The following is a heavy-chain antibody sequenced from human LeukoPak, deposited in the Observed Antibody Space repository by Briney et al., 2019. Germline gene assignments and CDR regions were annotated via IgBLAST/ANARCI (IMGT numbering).Heavy chain of an antibody. Sequence: GASVKVSCKASGYSFDTYSVVWVRQAPGQGLEWMGWITPYNENTNYALKLQGRVTISTDVSSSTAYMDLKSLRPDDTAVYFCARGPPYVSGSPFFYWGQGTLVTVSS. D-gene: IGHD3-10*01. J-gene: IGHJ4*02. V-gene: IGHV1-18*01. CDR2: ITPYNENT. CDR3: ARGPPYVSGSPFFY. CDR1: GYSFDTYS.